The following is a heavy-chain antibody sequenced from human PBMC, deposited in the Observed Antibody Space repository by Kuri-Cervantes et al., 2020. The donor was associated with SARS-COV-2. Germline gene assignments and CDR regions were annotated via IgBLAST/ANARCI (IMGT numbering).Heavy chain of an antibody. D-gene: IGHD3-10*01. J-gene: IGHJ4*02. V-gene: IGHV3-23*01. Sequence: GGSLRLSCAASGFALTNYVMNWVRQAPGKGLEWVSSIRGSGGSTYYADSVKGRFTISRDNSKNTLYLQMNSLRAEDTAVYYCAGDLGPSGFDYWGQGTLVTVSS. CDR1: GFALTNYV. CDR3: AGDLGPSGFDY. CDR2: IRGSGGST.